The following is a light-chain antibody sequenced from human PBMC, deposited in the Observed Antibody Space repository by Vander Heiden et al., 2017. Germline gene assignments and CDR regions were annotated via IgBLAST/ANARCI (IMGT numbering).Light chain of an antibody. Sequence: DTVMTQSPDSLAVSLGERATIKCQSSQSLLYTSHNKNYLAWYQQRPGQPAKLLMYWASTRDSGVPDRCSGSGSGTDVTLPISSLQAEDVAVYYCQQYFDDPRTFGQGTKVEIK. CDR1: QSLLYTSHNKNY. CDR2: WAS. J-gene: IGKJ1*01. V-gene: IGKV4-1*01. CDR3: QQYFDDPRT.